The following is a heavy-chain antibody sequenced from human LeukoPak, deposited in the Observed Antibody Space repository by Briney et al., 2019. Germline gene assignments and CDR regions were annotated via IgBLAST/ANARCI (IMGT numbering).Heavy chain of an antibody. V-gene: IGHV1-18*04. Sequence: ASVKVSCKASGYTFTGYYMHWVRQAPGQGLEWMGWISAYNGNTNYAQKLQGRVTMTTDTSTSTAYMELRSLRSDDTAVYYCARVHYDFWSGYSYYFDYWGQGTLVTVSS. CDR1: GYTFTGYY. CDR3: ARVHYDFWSGYSYYFDY. J-gene: IGHJ4*02. D-gene: IGHD3-3*01. CDR2: ISAYNGNT.